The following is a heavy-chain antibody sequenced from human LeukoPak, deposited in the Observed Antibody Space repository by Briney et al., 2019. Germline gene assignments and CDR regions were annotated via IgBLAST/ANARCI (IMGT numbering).Heavy chain of an antibody. V-gene: IGHV4-39*07. CDR3: AGGHYPLEY. D-gene: IGHD4-23*01. J-gene: IGHJ4*02. CDR1: GGSISRSSYH. Sequence: SETLSLTCTVSGGSISRSSYHWGWIRQPPGKGLEWIMSIYYSGSTSYNPSLKSRVTISVDTSRTQFSLKLTSMTAADTAVYYCAGGHYPLEYWGQGTLVTVSS. CDR2: IYYSGST.